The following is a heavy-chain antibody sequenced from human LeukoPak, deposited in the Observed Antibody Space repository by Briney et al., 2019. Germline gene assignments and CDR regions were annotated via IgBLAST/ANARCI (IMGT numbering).Heavy chain of an antibody. CDR1: GFSFSSYA. CDR3: AKGTMVRGDRDF. CDR2: ISGNGDST. Sequence: GGSLRLSCAASGFSFSSYAMSWVRQAPGKGLEWVSAISGNGDSTYYADSVKGRFTISRDNSKNTLYLQMNSLRAEDTAVYYCAKGTMVRGDRDFWGQGTLATVFS. V-gene: IGHV3-23*01. J-gene: IGHJ4*02. D-gene: IGHD3-10*01.